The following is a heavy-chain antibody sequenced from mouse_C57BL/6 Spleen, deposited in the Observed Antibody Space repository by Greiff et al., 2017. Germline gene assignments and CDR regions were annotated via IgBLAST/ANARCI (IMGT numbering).Heavy chain of an antibody. Sequence: VQLQQPGAELVMPGASVKLSCKASGYTFTSYWMHWVKQRHGQGLEWIGEIDPSDSYTNYNQKFKGKSTLTVDKSSSTAYMQLSSLTSEDSAVYYCARANWAYAMDYWGQGTSVTVSS. V-gene: IGHV1-69*01. CDR3: ARANWAYAMDY. J-gene: IGHJ4*01. D-gene: IGHD4-1*01. CDR2: IDPSDSYT. CDR1: GYTFTSYW.